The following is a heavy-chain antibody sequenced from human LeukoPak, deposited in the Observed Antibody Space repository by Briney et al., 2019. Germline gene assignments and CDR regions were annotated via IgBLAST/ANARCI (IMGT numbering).Heavy chain of an antibody. D-gene: IGHD5-24*01. V-gene: IGHV4-59*08. CDR2: ISYSGST. Sequence: SETLSLTCTVSGGSIRNYYWSWIRQPPGKGLEWIGHISYSGSTNSNPSLRSRVTISVDTSTNQFSLKLSSVTATDTAVYSCARRASRENYFGYWGQGILVTVSS. CDR1: GGSIRNYY. J-gene: IGHJ4*02. CDR3: ARRASRENYFGY.